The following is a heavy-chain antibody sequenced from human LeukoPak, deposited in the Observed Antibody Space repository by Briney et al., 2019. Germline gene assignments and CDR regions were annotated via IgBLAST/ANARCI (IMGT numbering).Heavy chain of an antibody. CDR1: GFTFSSYA. Sequence: GGSLRLSCAASGFTFSSYAMHWVRQAPGKGLEWVAVISYDGSNKYYADSVKGRFTISRDNSKNTLYLQMNSLRAEDTAVYYCARDLEGGYRYGEVGYWGQGTLVTVSS. CDR3: ARDLEGGYRYGEVGY. CDR2: ISYDGSNK. J-gene: IGHJ4*02. V-gene: IGHV3-30-3*01. D-gene: IGHD5-18*01.